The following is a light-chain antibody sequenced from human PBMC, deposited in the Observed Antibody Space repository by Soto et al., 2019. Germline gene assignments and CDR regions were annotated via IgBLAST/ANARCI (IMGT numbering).Light chain of an antibody. CDR1: QSLSGN. CDR2: RAS. CDR3: QQYSKWPPWT. J-gene: IGKJ1*01. Sequence: EIVMTQSPATLAGSPGETVTLSCRASQSLSGNLAWDQQKPGQAPRLLIFRASTRATGVPARFSGRGSGTEFTLTISGLQSEDFAVYDCQQYSKWPPWTFGPGTKVEIK. V-gene: IGKV3-15*01.